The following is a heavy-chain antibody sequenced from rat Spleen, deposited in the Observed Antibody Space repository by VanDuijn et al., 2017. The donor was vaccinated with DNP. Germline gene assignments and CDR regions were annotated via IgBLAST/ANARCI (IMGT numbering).Heavy chain of an antibody. CDR3: ARGDFYSVYYFDY. J-gene: IGHJ2*01. V-gene: IGHV5-22*01. CDR2: IGSPAYAP. Sequence: EVQLVESGGGLVQPGRSLKLSCAASGFTFSAYYMAWVRQAPAKGLEWVAYIGSPAYAPYYTDSVKGRFAISRDNAKSTLYLQMNSLRSEDVATYDCARGDFYSVYYFDYWGQGVMVTVSS. D-gene: IGHD1-1*01. CDR1: GFTFSAYY.